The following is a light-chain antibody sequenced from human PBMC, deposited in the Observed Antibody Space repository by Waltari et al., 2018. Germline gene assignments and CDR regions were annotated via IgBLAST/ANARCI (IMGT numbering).Light chain of an antibody. CDR3: QQYNSWPLT. CDR1: QSVRSN. Sequence: EIVMTQSPATQSVSPGERASLSCRASQSVRSNLAWYQQKPGQAPRLLIYDASTRATGVPARFSGSGSGTEFTLTISSLQSEDFAVYYCQQYNSWPLTFGGGTKVEIK. V-gene: IGKV3-15*01. J-gene: IGKJ4*01. CDR2: DAS.